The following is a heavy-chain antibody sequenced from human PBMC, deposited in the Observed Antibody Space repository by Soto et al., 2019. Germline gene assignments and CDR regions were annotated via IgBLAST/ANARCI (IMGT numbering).Heavy chain of an antibody. CDR2: IYYSGSA. CDR3: ASLNSGSWYADYQQ. Sequence: PSETLSVTCTVSGGSISSYYWSWIRQPPWKGLEWIGYIYYSGSANYNPSLKSRVTISVDTSKNQFSLKLRSVTTADTAVHYSASLNSGSWYADYQQWGHGTRVTAPQ. V-gene: IGHV4-59*08. J-gene: IGHJ1*01. D-gene: IGHD6-13*01. CDR1: GGSISSYY.